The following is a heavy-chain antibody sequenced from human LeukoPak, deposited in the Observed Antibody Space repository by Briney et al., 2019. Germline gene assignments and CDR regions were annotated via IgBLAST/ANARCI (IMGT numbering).Heavy chain of an antibody. Sequence: PSETLSLTCTVSGGSLTKYYWSWIRQPPGKGLEWIGYIYYSGIANYDPSLKSRVTISIDTSKNRFSLKLSSVTPADTAVYYCALSDTAMIKGGFDYWGQGTLVTVSS. D-gene: IGHD5-18*01. CDR1: GGSLTKYY. CDR2: IYYSGIA. V-gene: IGHV4-59*03. J-gene: IGHJ4*02. CDR3: ALSDTAMIKGGFDY.